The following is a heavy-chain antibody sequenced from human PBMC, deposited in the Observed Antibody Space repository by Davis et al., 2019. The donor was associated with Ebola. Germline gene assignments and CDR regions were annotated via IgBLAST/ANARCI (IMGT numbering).Heavy chain of an antibody. V-gene: IGHV3-48*02. J-gene: IGHJ4*02. CDR3: VRAGYSSSFGF. Sequence: GGSLRLSCAASGFTFSAYGMNWVRQAPGKGLEWLSYISTSSSPTYHTDSVKGRLIISRDNAKNSLSLQINSLRDDDTAVYYCVRAGYSSSFGFWGQGTLVTVSS. CDR2: ISTSSSPT. D-gene: IGHD6-13*01. CDR1: GFTFSAYG.